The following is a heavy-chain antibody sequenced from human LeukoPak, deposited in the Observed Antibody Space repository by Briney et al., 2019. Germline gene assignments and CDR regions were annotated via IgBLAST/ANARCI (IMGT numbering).Heavy chain of an antibody. CDR3: ATGYCRTSSCRYLDY. CDR1: GFSFSDHY. D-gene: IGHD2-2*01. V-gene: IGHV3-72*01. CDR2: SRNKPNNYTP. J-gene: IGHJ4*02. Sequence: PGGSLRLACAASGFSFSDHYMDWVRQAPGKGLEWVGRSRNKPNNYTPEYAASVEGRFTISRDDSKNSLYLQMNSLRTEDTAVYYCATGYCRTSSCRYLDYWGQGTLVTVSS.